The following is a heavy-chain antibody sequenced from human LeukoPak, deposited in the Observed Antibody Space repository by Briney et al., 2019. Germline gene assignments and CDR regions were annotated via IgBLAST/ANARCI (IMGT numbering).Heavy chain of an antibody. Sequence: GGSLRLSCAVSGLTFSDYGFHWVRQAPGKGLEWVAVMWYDGSHKDYGDSVKGRLTISRDDSKNTLYLQMSSLKVEDTAVYYCATTRAGINFEYWGQGTLVTVSS. CDR3: ATTRAGINFEY. J-gene: IGHJ4*02. D-gene: IGHD1-7*01. CDR1: GLTFSDYG. CDR2: MWYDGSHK. V-gene: IGHV3-33*03.